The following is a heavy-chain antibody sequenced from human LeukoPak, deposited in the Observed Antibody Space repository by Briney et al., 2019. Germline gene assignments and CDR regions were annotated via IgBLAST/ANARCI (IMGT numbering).Heavy chain of an antibody. CDR3: ARGSNSPDHYDSSGYSIY. Sequence: ASVKVSCKASGYTFTSYGISWVRQAPGQGLEWMGWISAYNGNTNYAQKLQGRVTMTTDTSTSTAYMELRSLRSDDTAVYYCARGSNSPDHYDSSGYSIYWGQGTLVTVSS. D-gene: IGHD3-22*01. J-gene: IGHJ4*02. V-gene: IGHV1-18*01. CDR2: ISAYNGNT. CDR1: GYTFTSYG.